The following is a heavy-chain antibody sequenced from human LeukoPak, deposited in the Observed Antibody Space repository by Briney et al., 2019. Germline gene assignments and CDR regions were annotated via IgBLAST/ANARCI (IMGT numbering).Heavy chain of an antibody. CDR2: IYTSGST. J-gene: IGHJ3*02. CDR1: GGSISSYY. Sequence: SETLSLTCTVSGGSISSYYWSWIRQPAGKGLEWIGRIYTSGSTNYNPSLKSRVTMSVDTSKNQFSLKLSSVTAADTAVYYCARHLSKRRYYYDTTGFDIWGQGTMVTVSS. CDR3: ARHLSKRRYYYDTTGFDI. V-gene: IGHV4-4*07. D-gene: IGHD3-22*01.